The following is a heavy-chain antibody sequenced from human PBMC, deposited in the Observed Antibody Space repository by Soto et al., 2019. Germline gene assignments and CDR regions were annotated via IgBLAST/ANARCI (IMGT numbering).Heavy chain of an antibody. V-gene: IGHV4-59*01. CDR3: ARRSRLRWSDYFDY. CDR2: IYYSGST. J-gene: IGHJ4*02. D-gene: IGHD4-17*01. CDR1: GGSISSYY. Sequence: PSKTLSLTCTVSGGSISSYYWSWIRQPPGKGLEWIGYIYYSGSTNYNPSLKSRVTISVDTSKNQFSLKLSSVTAADTAVYYCARRSRLRWSDYFDYWGQGTLVTVSS.